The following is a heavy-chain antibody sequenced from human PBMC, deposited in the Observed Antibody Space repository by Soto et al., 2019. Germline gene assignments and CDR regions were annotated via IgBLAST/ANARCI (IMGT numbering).Heavy chain of an antibody. CDR1: GGSISGYS. J-gene: IGHJ4*02. CDR3: ARVYRGRIQLWTQFDY. Sequence: SETLSLTCTVSGGSISGYSWSWIRQPPGKGLEWIGYIYHSGSTNYNPSLKSRVTISVDKSKNQFSLKLSSVTAADTAVYYCARVYRGRIQLWTQFDYWGQGTLVTVSS. CDR2: IYHSGST. V-gene: IGHV4-59*12. D-gene: IGHD5-18*01.